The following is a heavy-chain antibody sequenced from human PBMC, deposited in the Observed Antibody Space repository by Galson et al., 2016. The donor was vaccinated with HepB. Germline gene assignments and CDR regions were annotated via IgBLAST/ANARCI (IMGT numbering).Heavy chain of an antibody. V-gene: IGHV6-1*01. CDR1: GDSVSSNTAA. CDR2: TYYRSKWYH. CDR3: ARDLRKTEDAFDL. J-gene: IGHJ3*01. Sequence: CAISGDSVSSNTAAWNWIRQSPSRGPEWLGRTYYRSKWYHDYALSVKSRMAINPDTSKNQFSLQLNSVTPEDTGLYYCARDLRKTEDAFDLWGQGTMVTVSS.